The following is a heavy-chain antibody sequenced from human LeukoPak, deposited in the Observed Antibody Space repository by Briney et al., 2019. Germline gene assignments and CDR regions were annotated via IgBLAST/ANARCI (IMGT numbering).Heavy chain of an antibody. CDR2: IRHDGSNK. V-gene: IGHV3-30*02. J-gene: IGHJ4*02. CDR3: AKSRSDVVDY. D-gene: IGHD3-3*01. CDR1: GFTFSSYG. Sequence: GGSLRLSCAASGFTFSSYGMHWVRQAPGKGLAWVTFIRHDGSNKYYADSVKGRFTISRDNSKNTLYLQMNRLRAEDTAVYYCAKSRSDVVDYWGQGTLVTVSS.